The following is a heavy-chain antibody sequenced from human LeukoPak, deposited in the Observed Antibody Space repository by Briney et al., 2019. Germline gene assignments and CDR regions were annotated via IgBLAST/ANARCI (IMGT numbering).Heavy chain of an antibody. CDR1: GPSGVTFSNFW. D-gene: IGHD6-19*01. CDR2: IEQDGSEK. CDR3: AKGIYSSGWSYFDY. Sequence: GGSLRLSCAASGPSGVTFSNFWMGWVRQAPGKGLQWVANIEQDGSEKYYVDSVKGRFTISRDNSKNTLYLQMNSLRAEDTAVYYCAKGIYSSGWSYFDYWGHGTLVTVSS. V-gene: IGHV3-7*03. J-gene: IGHJ4*01.